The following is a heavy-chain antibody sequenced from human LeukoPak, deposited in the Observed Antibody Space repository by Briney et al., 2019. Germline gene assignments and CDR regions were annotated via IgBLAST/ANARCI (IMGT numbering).Heavy chain of an antibody. J-gene: IGHJ4*02. Sequence: SETLSLSCTVSGGSISSYYWSWIRQPAGKGLEWIGRIYTSGSTNYNPSLKSRFTTSVDTSKNQFSLKLSSVTAADTAVYYCAREQGYGDYNYDYWGQGTLVTVSS. CDR3: AREQGYGDYNYDY. CDR1: GGSISSYY. V-gene: IGHV4-4*07. CDR2: IYTSGST. D-gene: IGHD4-17*01.